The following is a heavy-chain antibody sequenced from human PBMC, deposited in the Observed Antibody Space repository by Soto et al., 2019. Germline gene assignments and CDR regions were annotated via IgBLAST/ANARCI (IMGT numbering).Heavy chain of an antibody. CDR2: IYWNDDK. J-gene: IGHJ5*02. CDR1: GFSLSTSGVG. D-gene: IGHD6-19*01. Sequence: SGPTLVNATPTLTLTCTFSGFSLSTSGVGVGWIRQPPGKALEWLALIYWNDDKRYTPSLKSRLTITKDTSKNQVVLTMTNMDPVDTATYYCAHRQGQGQWLVRRQVDWFGPCRQLPLFTVSS. CDR3: AHRQGQGQWLVRRQVDWFGP. V-gene: IGHV2-5*01.